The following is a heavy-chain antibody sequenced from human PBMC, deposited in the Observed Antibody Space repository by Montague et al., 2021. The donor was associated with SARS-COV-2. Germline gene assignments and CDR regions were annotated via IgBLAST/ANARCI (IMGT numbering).Heavy chain of an antibody. V-gene: IGHV4-59*08. CDR1: GGSISNYF. J-gene: IGHJ3*01. CDR2: IYYIGRT. Sequence: SETLSLTCTVSGGSISNYFWSWIRQPPGKGLEWIGYIYYIGRTNYNPSLKSRATISVDTSKNQFSLKLTSVTAADTAVYYCARQNSGTDRYDAFDFWGQGTMVTVSS. D-gene: IGHD1-26*01. CDR3: ARQNSGTDRYDAFDF.